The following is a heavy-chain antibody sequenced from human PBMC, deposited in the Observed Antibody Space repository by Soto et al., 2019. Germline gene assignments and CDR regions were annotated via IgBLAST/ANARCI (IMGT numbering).Heavy chain of an antibody. Sequence: EVQLVESGGGLVQPGGSLRLSCAVSGFTFSDYWMSWVRQAPGKGLEWVANIKQDGNEKYYVDYVKGRFTISRDNAKKSLDLQRHSVRAEDTAVYYWARGLGRSGWYSPWDAFDIWGQGTMVTVSS. D-gene: IGHD6-19*01. CDR1: GFTFSDYW. CDR3: ARGLGRSGWYSPWDAFDI. CDR2: IKQDGNEK. J-gene: IGHJ3*02. V-gene: IGHV3-7*01.